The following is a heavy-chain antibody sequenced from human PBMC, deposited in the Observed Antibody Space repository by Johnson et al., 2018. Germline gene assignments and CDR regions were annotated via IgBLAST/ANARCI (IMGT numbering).Heavy chain of an antibody. J-gene: IGHJ6*03. CDR3: ARASTVVTPFDYYYYMDV. CDR1: GFSFSNYA. V-gene: IGHV3-74*02. D-gene: IGHD4-23*01. Sequence: VQLVESGGGLVQPGGSLRLSCAASGFSFSNYAMNWVRQAPRKGLEWVSGINSDGISTRYADSVKGRFAISRDNAQKTLYLQMNSLRAEDTAVYYGARASTVVTPFDYYYYMDVWGKGTTVAVSS. CDR2: INSDGIST.